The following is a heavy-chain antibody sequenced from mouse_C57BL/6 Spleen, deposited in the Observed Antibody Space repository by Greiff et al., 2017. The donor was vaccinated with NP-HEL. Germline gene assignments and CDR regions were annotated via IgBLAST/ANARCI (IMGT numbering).Heavy chain of an antibody. D-gene: IGHD1-1*01. CDR3: ARHLYYYGSSNYYAMDY. CDR2: ISGGGGNT. CDR1: GFTFSSYT. J-gene: IGHJ4*01. V-gene: IGHV5-9*01. Sequence: EVQRVESGGGLVKPGGSLKLSCAASGFTFSSYTMSWVRQTPEKRLEWVATISGGGGNTYYPDSVMGRFTISRDNAKNTLYLQMSSLRSEDTALYYCARHLYYYGSSNYYAMDYWGQGTSVTVSS.